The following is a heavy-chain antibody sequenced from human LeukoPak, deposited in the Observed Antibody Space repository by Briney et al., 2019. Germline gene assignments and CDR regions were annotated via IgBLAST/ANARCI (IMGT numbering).Heavy chain of an antibody. D-gene: IGHD3-10*01. Sequence: GGSLRLSCAASGFTFDDYAMHWVRQAPGEGMEWVALISWEGQTTYYADSVRGRFTISRDNSKNSLYLQMNSLRTEDTAFYYCTRDTDYGSATNYFDSWGQGTLVNVSS. J-gene: IGHJ4*02. CDR3: TRDTDYGSATNYFDS. CDR2: ISWEGQTT. CDR1: GFTFDDYA. V-gene: IGHV3-43*02.